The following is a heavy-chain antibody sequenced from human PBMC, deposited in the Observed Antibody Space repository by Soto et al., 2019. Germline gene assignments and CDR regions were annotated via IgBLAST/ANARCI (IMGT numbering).Heavy chain of an antibody. CDR3: AISQDRGGRTTFIY. V-gene: IGHV3-9*03. Sequence: PGGSLRLSCAVSGFTFDDNAMHWVRQAPEKGLEWVSGINWKSDIGYADSVKGRFTISRDNAENSLYLQMNSLRAEDMALYYCAISQDRGGRTTFIYWGQGTQVTVSS. D-gene: IGHD3-16*01. CDR2: INWKSDI. J-gene: IGHJ4*02. CDR1: GFTFDDNA.